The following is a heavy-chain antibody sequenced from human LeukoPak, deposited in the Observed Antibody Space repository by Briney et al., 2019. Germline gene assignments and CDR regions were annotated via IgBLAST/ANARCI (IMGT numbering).Heavy chain of an antibody. CDR2: IYYSGST. Sequence: SETLSLTCTVSGGSISSYYWSWIRQPPGKGLEWIGYIYYSGSTNYNPSLKSRVTISVDTSENQFSLKLSSVTAADTAVYYCAGSPPYSGSYSFFDYGGQGTLVTVSS. CDR3: AGSPPYSGSYSFFDY. CDR1: GGSISSYY. J-gene: IGHJ4*02. V-gene: IGHV4-59*01. D-gene: IGHD1-26*01.